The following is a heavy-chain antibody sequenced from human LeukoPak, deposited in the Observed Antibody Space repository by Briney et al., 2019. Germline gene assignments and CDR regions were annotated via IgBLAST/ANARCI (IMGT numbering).Heavy chain of an antibody. D-gene: IGHD3-10*01. CDR1: GYTFTSYD. CDR2: MNPNSGNT. Sequence: GASVKVSCKASGYTFTSYDINWVRQATGQGLEGMGWMNPNSGNTGYAQKFQGRVTMTRNTSISTAYMELSSLRSEDTAVYYCARVYYYGSGSNYYYYMDVWGKGTTVTISS. V-gene: IGHV1-8*01. CDR3: ARVYYYGSGSNYYYYMDV. J-gene: IGHJ6*03.